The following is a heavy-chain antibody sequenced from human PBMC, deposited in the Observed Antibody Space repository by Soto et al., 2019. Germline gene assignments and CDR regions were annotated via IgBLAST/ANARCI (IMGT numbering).Heavy chain of an antibody. CDR3: AREKGSGFLNWFDS. J-gene: IGHJ5*01. CDR2: VSGSGGST. V-gene: IGHV3-23*01. CDR1: GFTFSSYA. Sequence: EVQLLESGGDLVQPGGSLRLSCAASGFTFSSYAISWVRQAPGKGLEWVSGVSGSGGSTNYADSVKGRFTISRDNSKNTLYLQMNSLRAEDTAVYFCAREKGSGFLNWFDSWGQGTLVTVSS. D-gene: IGHD6-19*01.